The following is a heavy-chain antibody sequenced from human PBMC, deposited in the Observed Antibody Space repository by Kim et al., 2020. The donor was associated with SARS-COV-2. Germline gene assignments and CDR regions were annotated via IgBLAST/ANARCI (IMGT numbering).Heavy chain of an antibody. CDR2: IKSDGSST. Sequence: GGSLRLSCAASGFTFSSYWMLWVRQAPGKGLVWVSVIKSDGSSTNYADSVKGRFTISRDNAKNTLYLQMNSLRAEDTAVYYCARESHYAMVVWGQGTTVT. CDR1: GFTFSSYW. CDR3: ARESHYAMVV. J-gene: IGHJ6*02. V-gene: IGHV3-74*01.